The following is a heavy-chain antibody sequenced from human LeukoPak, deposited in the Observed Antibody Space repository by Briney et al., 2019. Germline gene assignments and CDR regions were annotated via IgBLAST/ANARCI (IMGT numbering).Heavy chain of an antibody. CDR2: INPNSGGT. CDR1: GYTFTGYY. Sequence: GASVKVSCKASGYTFTGYYMHWVRQAPGQGLEWMGWINPNSGGTNYAQKFQGRVTMTRDTSISTAYMELSRLRSDDTAVYYCARVIRDIAAAGREHNWFDPWGQGTLVTVSS. J-gene: IGHJ5*02. D-gene: IGHD6-13*01. V-gene: IGHV1-2*02. CDR3: ARVIRDIAAAGREHNWFDP.